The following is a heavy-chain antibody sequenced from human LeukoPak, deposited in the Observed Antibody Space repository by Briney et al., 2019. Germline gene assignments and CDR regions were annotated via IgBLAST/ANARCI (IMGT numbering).Heavy chain of an antibody. CDR2: ISAYNGNT. Sequence: GASVKVSCKASGGTFSSYAISWVRQAPGQGLEWMGWISAYNGNTNYAQKLQGRVTMTTDTSTSTAYMELRSLRSDDTAVYYCARDARPYYDILTGYLPFDYWGQGTLVTVSS. CDR1: GGTFSSYA. J-gene: IGHJ4*02. CDR3: ARDARPYYDILTGYLPFDY. V-gene: IGHV1-18*01. D-gene: IGHD3-9*01.